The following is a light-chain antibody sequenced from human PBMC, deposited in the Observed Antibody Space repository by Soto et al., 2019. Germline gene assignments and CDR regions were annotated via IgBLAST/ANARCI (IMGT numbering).Light chain of an antibody. CDR3: QTGVNGIQV. CDR1: SGHSSYA. CDR2: LISDGSH. V-gene: IGLV4-69*01. J-gene: IGLJ1*01. Sequence: QLVLTQSPSASASLGASVKLTCTLSSGHSSYAIAWHQQQPEQGPRYLMKLISDGSHRKGDGIPVPFSGSSSGAERYLTSSSLQSEDEADYYCQTGVNGIQVFGTGTKVTVL.